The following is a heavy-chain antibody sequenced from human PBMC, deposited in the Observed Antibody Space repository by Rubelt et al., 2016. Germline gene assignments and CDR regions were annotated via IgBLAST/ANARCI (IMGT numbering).Heavy chain of an antibody. CDR3: ARVTTVTNDNWFDP. J-gene: IGHJ5*02. V-gene: IGHV5-51*01. D-gene: IGHD4-17*01. Sequence: EVQLVQSGAEVKKPGESLKISCKGSGYSFTSYWIGWVRQMPGKGLEWMGFIYPGASDTRYSPSFQCQVTISADKSISTAYLQWSSLKASDTAMDYCARVTTVTNDNWFDPWGQGTLVTVSS. CDR1: GYSFTSYW. CDR2: IYPGASDT.